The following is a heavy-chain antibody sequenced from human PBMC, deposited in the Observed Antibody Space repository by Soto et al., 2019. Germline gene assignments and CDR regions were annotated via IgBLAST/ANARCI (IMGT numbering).Heavy chain of an antibody. J-gene: IGHJ5*02. V-gene: IGHV4-4*07. Sequence: QVQLQESGPGLVKPSETLSLICNVSGGYISSYFWSWIRQPAGPALEWIGRISISCSTNYNPTLKDRSSMSVSSSTKQSPLNLRSVTAADTAVCHCARAPVHRRPSLWVDPWGHGTPVTVSS. CDR1: GGYISSYF. D-gene: IGHD6-6*01. CDR3: ARAPVHRRPSLWVDP. CDR2: ISISCST.